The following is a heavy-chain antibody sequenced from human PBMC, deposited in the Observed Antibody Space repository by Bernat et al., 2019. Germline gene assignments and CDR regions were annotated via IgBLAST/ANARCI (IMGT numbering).Heavy chain of an antibody. J-gene: IGHJ6*02. D-gene: IGHD6-13*01. CDR2: ISSSSSYI. V-gene: IGHV3-21*01. CDR3: AREVAAAEEYGMDV. CDR1: GFTFSSYS. Sequence: EVQLVESGGGLVKPGGSLRLSCAASGFTFSSYSMNWVRQAPGKGLEWVSSISSSSSYIYYADSVKGRFTISRDNAKNSPYLQMNSLRAEDTAVYYCAREVAAAEEYGMDVWGQGTTVTVSS.